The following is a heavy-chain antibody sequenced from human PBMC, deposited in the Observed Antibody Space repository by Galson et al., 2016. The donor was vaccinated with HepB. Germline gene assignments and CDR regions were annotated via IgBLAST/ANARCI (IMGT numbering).Heavy chain of an antibody. J-gene: IGHJ4*02. CDR1: GFTFSGYN. CDR2: ISSGSSAI. V-gene: IGHV3-48*01. Sequence: SLRLSCAASGFTFSGYNMDWVRQAPGKGLEWVSYISSGSSAIYYADSVKGRFTISRDNAKNSLYLQMNSLRAEDTGVYYCARDQTRRGPTTFDNWGQGTLVTVSS. D-gene: IGHD1-26*01. CDR3: ARDQTRRGPTTFDN.